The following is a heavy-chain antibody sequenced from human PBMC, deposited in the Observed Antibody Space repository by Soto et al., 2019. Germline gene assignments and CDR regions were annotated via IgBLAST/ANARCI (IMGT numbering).Heavy chain of an antibody. CDR1: GFTFSSYD. CDR2: IGTAGDT. CDR3: ARDRGRITMVRGVGGMDV. J-gene: IGHJ6*02. D-gene: IGHD3-10*01. Sequence: EVQLVESGGGLVQPGGSLRLSCAASGFTFSSYDMHWVRQATGKGLEWVSAIGTAGDTYYPGSVKGRFTISRENAKNSLYLQMNSLRAGDTAVYYCARDRGRITMVRGVGGMDVWGQGTTVTVSS. V-gene: IGHV3-13*04.